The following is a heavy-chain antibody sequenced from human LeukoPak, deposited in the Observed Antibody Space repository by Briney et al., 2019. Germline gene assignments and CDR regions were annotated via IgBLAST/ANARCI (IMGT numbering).Heavy chain of an antibody. CDR3: ARVGMATTIPPDY. CDR2: INPNSGGT. V-gene: IGHV1-2*02. J-gene: IGHJ4*02. CDR1: GYTFTGYY. Sequence: GASVKVSCKASGYTFTGYYMHWVRQAPGQGLEWMGWINPNSGGTNYAQKFQGRVTMTRDTSISTAYMELSRLRSDDTAVYYCARVGMATTIPPDYWGQGTLVTVSS. D-gene: IGHD5-24*01.